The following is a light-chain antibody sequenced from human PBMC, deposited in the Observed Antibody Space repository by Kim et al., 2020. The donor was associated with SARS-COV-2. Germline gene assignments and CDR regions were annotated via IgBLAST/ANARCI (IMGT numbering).Light chain of an antibody. V-gene: IGKV3-20*01. CDR1: QSVGINY. J-gene: IGKJ3*01. CDR2: AAS. Sequence: EIVLTQSPGTLSLSPGERVTLSCRASQSVGINYLAWYQQKPGQAPRLLIYAASSRATGIPDRFSGSGSGTDFTITISRLEPEDFAVYYCQHYGRSPFTFGPGTKVDIK. CDR3: QHYGRSPFT.